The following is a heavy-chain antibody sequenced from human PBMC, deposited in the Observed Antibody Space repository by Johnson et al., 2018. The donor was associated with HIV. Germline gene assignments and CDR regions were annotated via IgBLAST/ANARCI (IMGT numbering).Heavy chain of an antibody. CDR1: GFTFSSYA. CDR3: ARDYYDSGGNHHAFDI. D-gene: IGHD3-22*01. CDR2: ISGSGGST. V-gene: IGHV3-23*04. Sequence: VQLVESGGGLVKPGGSLRLSCAASGFTFSSYAMSWVRQAPGKGLEWVSAISGSGGSTYYADSVKGRFTISRDNSKNSLYLQMNSLRVEDTAIYYCARDYYDSGGNHHAFDIWGQGTMVSVSS. J-gene: IGHJ3*02.